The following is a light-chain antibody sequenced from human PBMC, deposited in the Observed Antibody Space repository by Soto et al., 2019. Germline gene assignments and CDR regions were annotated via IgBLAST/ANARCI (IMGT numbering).Light chain of an antibody. V-gene: IGLV2-14*01. J-gene: IGLJ3*02. CDR1: SSDVGNYNY. CDR3: TSHTTSNTWV. CDR2: EVS. Sequence: QSALTQPASVSGSPGQSITISCTGTSSDVGNYNYVSWYQQHPGKAPQLMIYEVSNRPSGVSNRFSGSKSGNTASLTISGLQAEDEADYYCTSHTTSNTWVFGGGTKLT.